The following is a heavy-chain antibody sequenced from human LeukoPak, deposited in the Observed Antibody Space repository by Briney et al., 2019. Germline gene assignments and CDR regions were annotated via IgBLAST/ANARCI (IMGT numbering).Heavy chain of an antibody. Sequence: ASVKVSCKASGGTFSSYAISWVRQSPGQGLEWMGGIIPIFGTANYAQKFQGRVTITADESTSTAYMELSSLRSEDTAVYYCARAREIPGIAAASIIRYYYMDVWGKGTTVTVSS. CDR3: ARAREIPGIAAASIIRYYYMDV. V-gene: IGHV1-69*13. CDR2: IIPIFGTA. J-gene: IGHJ6*03. D-gene: IGHD6-13*01. CDR1: GGTFSSYA.